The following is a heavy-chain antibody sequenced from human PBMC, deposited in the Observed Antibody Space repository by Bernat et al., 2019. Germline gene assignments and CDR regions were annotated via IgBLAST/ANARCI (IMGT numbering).Heavy chain of an antibody. V-gene: IGHV3-30*01. CDR1: GFTFVSYA. CDR3: ARGSDIVVVPAAIPGGDYFDY. CDR2: ISYDGSNK. D-gene: IGHD2-2*01. J-gene: IGHJ4*02. Sequence: QVQLVESGGGVVQPGRSLRLSCAASGFTFVSYAMPWVRQAPGKGLEWVAVISYDGSNKYYADSVKGRFTISRDNSKNTLYLQMNSLRAEDTAVYYCARGSDIVVVPAAIPGGDYFDYWGQGTLVTVSS.